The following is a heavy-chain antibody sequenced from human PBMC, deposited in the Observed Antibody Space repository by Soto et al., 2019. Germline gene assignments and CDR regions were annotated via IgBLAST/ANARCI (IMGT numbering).Heavy chain of an antibody. Sequence: PXETLSLTCNVSGCSISTFYWNWIRQSAEKGLEWIGRVYITGSTDYHPSLKSRVTMSVDTSKNQFSLKMTSVTAADTAVYYCARGGRDGFDIWGQGTRVTVSS. CDR1: GCSISTFY. J-gene: IGHJ3*02. CDR3: ARGGRDGFDI. CDR2: VYITGST. V-gene: IGHV4-4*07.